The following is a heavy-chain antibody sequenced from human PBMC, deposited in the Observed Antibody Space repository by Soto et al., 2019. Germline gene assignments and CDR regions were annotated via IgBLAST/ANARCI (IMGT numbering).Heavy chain of an antibody. CDR1: GDSISSYY. CDR2: IYHSGAT. J-gene: IGHJ5*02. V-gene: IGHV4-59*01. D-gene: IGHD3-22*01. CDR3: ATVAWDRSGYPRYSWLDP. Sequence: QVQLQESGPGLVRPSETLSLTCTVSGDSISSYYWSWIRQPPGKGLEWIGYIYHSGATKYNPSLKSRVTISVDTSKNQFSLKLSSVTAADTAVYYCATVAWDRSGYPRYSWLDPWGQGTQVTVST.